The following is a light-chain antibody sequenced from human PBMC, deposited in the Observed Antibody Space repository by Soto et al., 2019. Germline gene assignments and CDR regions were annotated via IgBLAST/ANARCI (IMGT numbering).Light chain of an antibody. Sequence: EIVLTQSPATLSLSPGERATLSCRASQSVSSYLAWYQQKPGQAPRLLIYDASNRATGIPARFSGSGSETDFTLTISRLEPEDFAVYYCQQYGSSQGITFGQGTRLEIK. V-gene: IGKV3-20*01. CDR3: QQYGSSQGIT. CDR1: QSVSSY. CDR2: DAS. J-gene: IGKJ5*01.